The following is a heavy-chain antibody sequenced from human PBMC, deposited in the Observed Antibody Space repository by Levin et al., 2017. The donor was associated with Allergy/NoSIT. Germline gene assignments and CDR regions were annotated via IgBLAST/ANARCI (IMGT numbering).Heavy chain of an antibody. J-gene: IGHJ4*02. CDR2: ISWTSATT. Sequence: HAGGSLRLSCAASGFSFNDYAMHWVRQAPGKGLEWVSGISWTSATTDYADSVKGRFTISRDNAKNSLFLQMDSLRPEDTALYYCVKDVGSNSWYYFDFWGQGTLVTVSS. CDR3: VKDVGSNSWYYFDF. CDR1: GFSFNDYA. V-gene: IGHV3-9*01. D-gene: IGHD6-13*01.